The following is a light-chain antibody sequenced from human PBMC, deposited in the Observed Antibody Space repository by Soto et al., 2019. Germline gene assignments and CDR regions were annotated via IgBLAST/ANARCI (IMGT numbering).Light chain of an antibody. CDR2: KAS. Sequence: DIQMTQSPSTLSASVGDRVTITCRASQSISNWLAWYQQNPGKAPKLLIFKASTLESGVPSRFSGSGSGTEFTLNISSLQPDDFATYHCQQYDTYPRTFGQGTKVDIK. CDR3: QQYDTYPRT. V-gene: IGKV1-5*03. J-gene: IGKJ1*01. CDR1: QSISNW.